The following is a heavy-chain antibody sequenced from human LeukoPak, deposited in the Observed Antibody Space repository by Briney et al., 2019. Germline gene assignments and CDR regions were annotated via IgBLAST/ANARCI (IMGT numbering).Heavy chain of an antibody. Sequence: PSETLSLTCTVSGGSISSYYWSWIRQPPGKGLEWIGYIYYSGSTNYNPSLKSRVTISVDTSKNQFSLKLSSVTAGDTAVYYCARVRSYYYDSSGYLEHFDYWGQGTLVTVSS. V-gene: IGHV4-59*01. CDR3: ARVRSYYYDSSGYLEHFDY. CDR2: IYYSGST. CDR1: GGSISSYY. J-gene: IGHJ4*02. D-gene: IGHD3-22*01.